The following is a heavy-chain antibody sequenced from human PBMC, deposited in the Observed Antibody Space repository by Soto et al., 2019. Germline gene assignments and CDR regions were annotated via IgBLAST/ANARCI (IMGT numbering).Heavy chain of an antibody. CDR2: MNPNSGNT. CDR3: ARGVRAPTMVRGNNYYYYMDV. D-gene: IGHD3-10*01. J-gene: IGHJ6*03. Sequence: ASVKVSCKASGYTFTSYDINWVRQATGQGLEWMGWMNPNSGNTGYAQKFQGRVTMTRTTSISTAYMELSSLRSEDTAVYYCARGVRAPTMVRGNNYYYYMDVWGKGTTVTVSS. V-gene: IGHV1-8*01. CDR1: GYTFTSYD.